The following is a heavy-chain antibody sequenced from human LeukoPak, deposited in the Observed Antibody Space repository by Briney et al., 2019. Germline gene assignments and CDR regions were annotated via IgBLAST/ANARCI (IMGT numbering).Heavy chain of an antibody. D-gene: IGHD3-9*01. CDR3: ARDYYDILTGYYAGYFDY. J-gene: IGHJ4*02. Sequence: GGSLRLSCAASGFTFSSYAMSWVRQAPGKGLEWVSAVVGSGGSTYYADSVKGRFTISRDNSKNTLHLQMNSLRAEDTRVYYCARDYYDILTGYYAGYFDYWGQGTLVTVSS. CDR1: GFTFSSYA. CDR2: VVGSGGST. V-gene: IGHV3-23*01.